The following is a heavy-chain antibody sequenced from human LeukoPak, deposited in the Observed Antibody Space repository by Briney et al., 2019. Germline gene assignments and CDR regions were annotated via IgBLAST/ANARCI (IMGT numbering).Heavy chain of an antibody. CDR3: AKASATVVNSRYYYYGMDV. CDR1: GFTFSSYG. V-gene: IGHV3-30*18. J-gene: IGHJ6*02. CDR2: ISYDGSNK. D-gene: IGHD4-23*01. Sequence: PGRSLRLSCAASGFTFSSYGMHWVRQAPGKGLEWVAVISYDGSNKYYADSVKGRFTISRDNSKNTLYLQMNSLRAEDTAVYYCAKASATVVNSRYYYYGMDVWGQGTTVTVSS.